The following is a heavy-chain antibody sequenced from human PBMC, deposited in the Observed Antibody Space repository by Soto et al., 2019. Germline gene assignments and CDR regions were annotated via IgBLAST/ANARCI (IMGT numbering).Heavy chain of an antibody. Sequence: SETLSLTCTVSGGSISSSSYYWGWIRQPPGKGLEWIGSIYYSGSTYYNPSLKSRVTISVDTSKNQFSLKLSSVTAADTAVYYCARHFRAAGIGVIDYWGQGTLVTVSS. CDR2: IYYSGST. D-gene: IGHD6-13*01. V-gene: IGHV4-39*01. CDR3: ARHFRAAGIGVIDY. J-gene: IGHJ4*02. CDR1: GGSISSSSYY.